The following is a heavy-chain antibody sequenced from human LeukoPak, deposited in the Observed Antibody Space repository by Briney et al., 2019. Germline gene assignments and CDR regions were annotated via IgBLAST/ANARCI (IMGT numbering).Heavy chain of an antibody. J-gene: IGHJ4*02. CDR3: ARVREPGFGELLYFDY. CDR1: GGSISSYY. V-gene: IGHV4-39*07. CDR2: IYYSGST. Sequence: SETLSLTCTVSGGSISSYYWSWIRQPPGKGLEWIGSIYYSGSTYYNPSLKSRVTISVDTSKNQFSLKLSSVTAADTAVYYCARVREPGFGELLYFDYWGQGTLVTVSS. D-gene: IGHD3-10*01.